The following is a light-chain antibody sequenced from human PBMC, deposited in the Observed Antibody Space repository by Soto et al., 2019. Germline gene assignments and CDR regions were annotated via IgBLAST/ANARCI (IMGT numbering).Light chain of an antibody. J-gene: IGKJ2*01. CDR2: GAS. CDR3: QQYNTSPFT. CDR1: QSVSSD. Sequence: ERVMIQSPATLSVSPGERASLSCRASQSVSSDLAWYQQKPGQAPRLLIYGASSRATGIPDRFSGSGSGTDFTLTISRLEPEDFALYYCQQYNTSPFTFGQGTKLEIK. V-gene: IGKV3D-15*02.